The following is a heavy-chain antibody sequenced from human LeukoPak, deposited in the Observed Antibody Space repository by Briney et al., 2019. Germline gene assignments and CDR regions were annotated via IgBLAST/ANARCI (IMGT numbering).Heavy chain of an antibody. CDR3: ASVDYYGSGNYYNDVDY. V-gene: IGHV3-21*01. Sequence: GGSLRLSCAASGFTFSSYSMNWVRQAPGKGLEWVSSINSSSSYIYYADSVKGRFTISRDNAKNSLYLQMNSLRAEDTALYYCASVDYYGSGNYYNDVDYWGQGTLVTVSS. CDR2: INSSSSYI. J-gene: IGHJ4*02. CDR1: GFTFSSYS. D-gene: IGHD3-10*01.